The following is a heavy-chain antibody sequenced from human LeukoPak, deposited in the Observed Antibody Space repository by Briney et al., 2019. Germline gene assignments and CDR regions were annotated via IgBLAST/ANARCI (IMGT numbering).Heavy chain of an antibody. CDR1: GVSSSSSY. CDR3: ARVIWGAVDY. V-gene: IGHV4-59*01. J-gene: IGHJ4*02. D-gene: IGHD3-16*01. CDR2: IYYSGTT. Sequence: SETLSLTCSVSGVSSSSSYWSWIRQPPGKGLEWIGYIYYSGTTNYNPSLKSRVTMSIDTPKNQFSLKLSSVTAADTAVYYCARVIWGAVDYWGQGTLVTVSS.